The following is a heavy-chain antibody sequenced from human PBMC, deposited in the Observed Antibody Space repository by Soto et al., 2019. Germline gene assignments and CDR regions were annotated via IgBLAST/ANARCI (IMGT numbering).Heavy chain of an antibody. CDR2: ISAYNGNT. J-gene: IGHJ4*02. Sequence: QVQLVQSGAEVKKPGASVKVSCKASGYTFSNYGISWVRQAPGQGLEWMGWISAYNGNTKYAQKLQGRVTMTTDTSTSKAYMELRSLRPDDTAVYYCARDSPPVDYWGQGTLVTVSS. CDR1: GYTFSNYG. CDR3: ARDSPPVDY. V-gene: IGHV1-18*01.